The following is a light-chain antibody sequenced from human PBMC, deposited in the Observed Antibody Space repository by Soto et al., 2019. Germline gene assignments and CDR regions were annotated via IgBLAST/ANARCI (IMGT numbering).Light chain of an antibody. CDR3: SSYAGSSNV. Sequence: QSVLTQPPSASGSPGQSVAISCTGTGSDVGGCNYVSWYQQHPGKAPKLMIYEVNKRPSGVPDRFSGSKSGNTASLTVSGLQAEAADDYYCSSYAGSSNVFGTGTKV. V-gene: IGLV2-8*01. CDR2: EVN. CDR1: GSDVGGCNY. J-gene: IGLJ1*01.